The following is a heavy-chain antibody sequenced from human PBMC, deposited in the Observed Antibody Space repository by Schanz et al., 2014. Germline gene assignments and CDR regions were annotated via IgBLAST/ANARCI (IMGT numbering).Heavy chain of an antibody. CDR2: ISYDGSNK. V-gene: IGHV3-30*04. CDR3: ARDPNSVNEIDY. Sequence: VQLVESGGGLVKPGDSLRLSCAASGFTFSSFAMHWVRQAPGKGLEWVAVISYDGSNKYYADSVKGRFTLSRDNAKNSMYLQMNSLRVEDTAVYYCARDPNSVNEIDYWGQGTLVTVSS. CDR1: GFTFSSFA. D-gene: IGHD5-12*01. J-gene: IGHJ4*02.